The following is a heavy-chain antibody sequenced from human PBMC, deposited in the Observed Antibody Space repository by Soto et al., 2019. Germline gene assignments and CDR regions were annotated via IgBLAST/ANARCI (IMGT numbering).Heavy chain of an antibody. CDR3: ARVGEWELLSWFHP. Sequence: PSWSLELGRASCRDCVWSGEYGGWIRKPPGKGLEWIGSIYHSGSTYYNPSLKSRVTISVDTSKNQFSLKLSSVTAADTAVYYCARVGEWELLSWFHPCGQATLGT. V-gene: IGHV4-38-2*01. CDR2: IYHSGST. CDR1: RDCVWSGEY. J-gene: IGHJ5*02. D-gene: IGHD1-26*01.